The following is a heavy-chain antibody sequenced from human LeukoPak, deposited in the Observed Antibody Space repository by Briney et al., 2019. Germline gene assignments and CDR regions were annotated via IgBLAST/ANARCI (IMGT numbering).Heavy chain of an antibody. CDR2: IYHSGST. CDR1: GGSISSGGYS. D-gene: IGHD4-17*01. CDR3: ARGADYGDNWFDP. V-gene: IGHV4-30-2*01. Sequence: SETLSLTCAVSGGSISSGGYSWSWIRQPPGKGLEWIGYIYHSGSTYYNPSLKSRVTISVDTSKNQFSLKLSSVTAADTAVYYCARGADYGDNWFDPWGQGTLVTVSS. J-gene: IGHJ5*02.